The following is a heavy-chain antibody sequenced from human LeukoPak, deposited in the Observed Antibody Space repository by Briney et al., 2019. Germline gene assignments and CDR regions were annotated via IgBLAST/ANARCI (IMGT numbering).Heavy chain of an antibody. Sequence: GGSLRLSCAASGFTFSSHWMSWVRQAPGKGLEWVANIKKDGSEKYYVDAVKGRFTISRDNAKTSLYLQMNSLRAEDTAVYYCARDLDSSGFYPRGYFDYWGQGTLVTVSS. CDR1: GFTFSSHW. CDR3: ARDLDSSGFYPRGYFDY. D-gene: IGHD3-22*01. CDR2: IKKDGSEK. J-gene: IGHJ4*02. V-gene: IGHV3-7*01.